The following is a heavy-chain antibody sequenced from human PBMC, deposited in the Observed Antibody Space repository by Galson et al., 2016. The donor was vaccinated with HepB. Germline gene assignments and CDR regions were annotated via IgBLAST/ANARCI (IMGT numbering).Heavy chain of an antibody. D-gene: IGHD6-19*01. CDR2: IKEDGSDK. CDR3: ARGGWFDY. Sequence: SLRLSCAASGFTFSNYWMNWVRQAPGKGLEWVANIKEDGSDKYYVDSVTDRFTISRDNAKNSLYLQMNSLRADDTAVYYCARGGWFDYWGQGILVTVSS. CDR1: GFTFSNYW. J-gene: IGHJ4*02. V-gene: IGHV3-7*01.